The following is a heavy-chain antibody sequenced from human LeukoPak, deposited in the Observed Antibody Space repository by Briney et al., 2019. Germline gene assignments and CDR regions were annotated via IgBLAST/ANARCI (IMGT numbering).Heavy chain of an antibody. J-gene: IGHJ4*02. Sequence: GGSLRLSCAASGFTFSSYIMNWVRQAPGKGLEWVASISSSSGYIYYADSVKGRFTISRDNAKNSLYLQMNSLRAEDTAVYYCAREGTPAAGDWGQGTLVTVSS. V-gene: IGHV3-21*06. CDR2: ISSSSGYI. CDR3: AREGTPAAGD. CDR1: GFTFSSYI. D-gene: IGHD6-13*01.